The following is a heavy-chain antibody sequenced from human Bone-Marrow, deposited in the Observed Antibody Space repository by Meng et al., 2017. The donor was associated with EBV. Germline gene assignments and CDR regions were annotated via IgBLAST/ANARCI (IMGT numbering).Heavy chain of an antibody. V-gene: IGHV3-74*01. J-gene: IGHJ4*02. D-gene: IGHD2-21*01. Sequence: EGARGGAGGALVQPGGSLRLSCAASGFSFRSYWMHWVRQAPGKGLVWISRTNEDGRTTSYADSVKGRFTISRDNTKNTLYLQMNSLRAEDTARYFCSRDLAGAYDDWGQGTLVTVSS. CDR2: TNEDGRTT. CDR1: GFSFRSYW. CDR3: SRDLAGAYDD.